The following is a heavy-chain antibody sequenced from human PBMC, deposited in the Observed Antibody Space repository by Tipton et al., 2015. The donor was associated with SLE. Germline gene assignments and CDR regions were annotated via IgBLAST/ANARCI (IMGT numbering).Heavy chain of an antibody. D-gene: IGHD2-2*01. CDR1: GFTFSSYG. J-gene: IGHJ5*01. Sequence: QLVQSGGGVVQPGRSLRLSCAASGFTFSSYGMHWVRQAPGKGLDWVALVYSDGGNEYYAASVKGRFTISRDNSKSTLYLEMNSLRAEDTALYYCAKSLGKYHLHGTDSWGRGTLVIVSS. CDR2: VYSDGGNE. V-gene: IGHV3-33*08. CDR3: AKSLGKYHLHGTDS.